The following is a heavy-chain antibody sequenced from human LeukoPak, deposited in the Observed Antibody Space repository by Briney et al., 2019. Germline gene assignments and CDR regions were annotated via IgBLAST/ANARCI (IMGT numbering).Heavy chain of an antibody. CDR2: INPSGGST. Sequence: GASVKVSCKASGYTFTSYYMHWVRQAPGQGLEWMGIINPSGGSTSYAQKFQGRVTMTRDTSTSTVYMELSSLRSEDTAVYYCARVAPRQSGWYHPEDYWGQGTLVTVSS. J-gene: IGHJ4*02. D-gene: IGHD6-19*01. V-gene: IGHV1-46*01. CDR1: GYTFTSYY. CDR3: ARVAPRQSGWYHPEDY.